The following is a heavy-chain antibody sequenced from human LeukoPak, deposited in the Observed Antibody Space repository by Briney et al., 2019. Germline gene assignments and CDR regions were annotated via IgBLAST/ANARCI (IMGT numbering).Heavy chain of an antibody. CDR1: GYTFTSYA. J-gene: IGHJ4*02. D-gene: IGHD2-15*01. CDR3: ARTNRYCSGGSCYPYFDY. Sequence: ASVKVSCKASGYTFTSYAMHWVRQAPGQRLEWMGWINAGNGNTKYSQKFQGRVTITRDTSASTAYMELSSLRSEDTAVYYCARTNRYCSGGSCYPYFDYWGQGTLVTVSS. CDR2: INAGNGNT. V-gene: IGHV1-3*01.